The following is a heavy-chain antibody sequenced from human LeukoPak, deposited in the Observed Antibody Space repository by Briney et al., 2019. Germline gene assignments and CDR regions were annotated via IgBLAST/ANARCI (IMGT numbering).Heavy chain of an antibody. CDR2: IIPIFGTA. J-gene: IGHJ5*02. D-gene: IGHD2-2*02. CDR1: GGTFSSYA. V-gene: IGHV1-69*13. CDR3: ARDLGDPDCSSTSCYTGFWFDP. Sequence: GASVKVSCKASGGTFSSYAISWVRQAPGQGLEWMGGIIPIFGTANYAQKFQGRVTITADESTSTAYMELSSLRSEDTAAYYCARDLGDPDCSSTSCYTGFWFDPWGQGTLVTVSS.